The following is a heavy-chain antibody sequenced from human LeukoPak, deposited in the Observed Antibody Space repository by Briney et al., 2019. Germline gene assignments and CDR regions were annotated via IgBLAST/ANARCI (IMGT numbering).Heavy chain of an antibody. CDR3: ARDFGARGWLDY. V-gene: IGHV3-48*01. J-gene: IGHJ4*02. CDR2: ISSSSNTI. CDR1: GFTFSSYR. Sequence: PGGSLRLSCAASGFTFSSYRMNWVRQAPGKGLEWVSYISSSSNTIYYADSVKGRFTISRDNAQNSLYLQMNSLRAEDTAVYYCARDFGARGWLDYWGQGTLVTVSS. D-gene: IGHD6-19*01.